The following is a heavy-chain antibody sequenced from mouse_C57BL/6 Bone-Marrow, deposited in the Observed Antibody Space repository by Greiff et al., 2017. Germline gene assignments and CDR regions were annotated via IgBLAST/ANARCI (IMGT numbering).Heavy chain of an antibody. CDR1: GYTFTSYW. CDR3: AISRRLPWYFDV. J-gene: IGHJ1*03. D-gene: IGHD2-4*01. Sequence: QVQLQQPGAELVKPGASVKLSCKASGYTFTSYWMHWVKQRPGQGLEWIGMIHPNSGSTNYNEKFKSKATLTVDKSSSTAYMQLSSLTSEDSAVYYCAISRRLPWYFDVWGTGTTVTVSS. CDR2: IHPNSGST. V-gene: IGHV1-64*01.